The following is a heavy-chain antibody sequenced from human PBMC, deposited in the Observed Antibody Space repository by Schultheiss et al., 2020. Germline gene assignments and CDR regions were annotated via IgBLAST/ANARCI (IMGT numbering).Heavy chain of an antibody. J-gene: IGHJ6*02. CDR3: ARPQVTVTTLFGMDV. D-gene: IGHD4-17*01. V-gene: IGHV3-30*04. CDR1: GFTFSSYA. Sequence: GGSLRLSCAASGFTFSSYAMHWVRQAPGKGLEWVAVISYDGSNKYYADSVKGRFTISRDNSKNTLYLQMNSLRAEDTAVYYCARPQVTVTTLFGMDVWGQGTTVTVSS. CDR2: ISYDGSNK.